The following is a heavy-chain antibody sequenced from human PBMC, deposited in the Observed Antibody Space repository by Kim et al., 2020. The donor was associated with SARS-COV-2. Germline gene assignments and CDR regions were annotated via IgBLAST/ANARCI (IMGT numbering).Heavy chain of an antibody. CDR1: GFTFDDYG. Sequence: GGSLRLSCAASGFTFDDYGMSWVRQAPGKGLEWVSGINWNGGSTGYADSVKGRFTISRDNAKNSLYLQMNSLRAEDTALYYCARAPYSSSSNWYFDLWGRGTLGTVSS. V-gene: IGHV3-20*04. J-gene: IGHJ2*01. D-gene: IGHD6-6*01. CDR2: INWNGGST. CDR3: ARAPYSSSSNWYFDL.